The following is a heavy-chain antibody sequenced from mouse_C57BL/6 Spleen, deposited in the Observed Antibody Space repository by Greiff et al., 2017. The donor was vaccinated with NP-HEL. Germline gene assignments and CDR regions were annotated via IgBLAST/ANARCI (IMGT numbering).Heavy chain of an antibody. V-gene: IGHV1-82*01. CDR1: GYAFSSSW. CDR3: ARSGPSTVDY. D-gene: IGHD2-1*01. J-gene: IGHJ4*01. CDR2: IYPGDGDT. Sequence: QVQLQQSGPELVKPGASVKISCKASGYAFSSSWMNWVKQRPGKGLEWIGRIYPGDGDTNYNGKFKGKATLTADKSSSTAYMQLSSLTSEDSAVYFCARSGPSTVDYWGQGTSVTVSS.